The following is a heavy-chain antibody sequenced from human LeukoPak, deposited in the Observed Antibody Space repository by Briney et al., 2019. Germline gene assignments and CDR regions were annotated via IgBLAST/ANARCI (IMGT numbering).Heavy chain of an antibody. CDR1: GGSISGGGYF. CDR3: ARSPSKEMEWLSSSHFDF. Sequence: SETLSLTCSVSGGSISGGGYFWNWIRQPPGKTLEWIGCTDHTGFTYNKPSLRSRVTISVDTSKNQFSLRLTSVTAADTAMYFCARSPSKEMEWLSSSHFDFWGQGTLVSVSS. CDR2: TDHTGFT. D-gene: IGHD3-3*01. V-gene: IGHV4-30-2*01. J-gene: IGHJ4*02.